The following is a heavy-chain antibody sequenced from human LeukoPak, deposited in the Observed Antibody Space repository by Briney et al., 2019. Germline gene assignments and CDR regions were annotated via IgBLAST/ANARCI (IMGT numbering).Heavy chain of an antibody. D-gene: IGHD3-9*01. Sequence: GGSLRLSCAASGFTFSSYMNWVRQAPRKGLEWVSSISSTSSYIYYSDSVKGRFTISRNNAKNSLYLQMNSQRADDTAVYYCARGQSRYFDWYLGFFDYWGQGTLVTVSS. V-gene: IGHV3-21*01. CDR1: GFTFSSY. CDR2: ISSTSSYI. CDR3: ARGQSRYFDWYLGFFDY. J-gene: IGHJ4*02.